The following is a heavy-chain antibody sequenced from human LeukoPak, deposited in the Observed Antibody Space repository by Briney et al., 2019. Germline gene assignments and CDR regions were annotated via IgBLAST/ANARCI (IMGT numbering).Heavy chain of an antibody. V-gene: IGHV1-69*13. CDR2: IIPIFGTA. CDR1: GYTFTDYY. Sequence: SVKVSCKASGYTFTDYYMHWVRQVPGQGLEWMGGIIPIFGTANYAQKFQGGVTITADESTSTAYMELSSLRSEDTAVYYCARAVVVTALYYYGMDVWGQGTTVTVSS. D-gene: IGHD2-21*02. J-gene: IGHJ6*02. CDR3: ARAVVVTALYYYGMDV.